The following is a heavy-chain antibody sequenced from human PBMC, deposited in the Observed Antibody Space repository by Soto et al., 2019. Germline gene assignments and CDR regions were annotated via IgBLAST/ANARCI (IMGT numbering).Heavy chain of an antibody. CDR3: ARGRVGTMVRGSHNWFAP. CDR1: GGSFRSSDYY. CDR2: MHHSGST. Sequence: SETLSLTCTVFGGSFRSSDYYWGWIRQPPNKGLEWIGGMHHSGSTFYNPSLKSRVTISVDTSKNQFSLKLSSVTAADTAVYYCARGRVGTMVRGSHNWFAPWGQGTLVTVSS. V-gene: IGHV4-39*07. J-gene: IGHJ5*02. D-gene: IGHD3-10*01.